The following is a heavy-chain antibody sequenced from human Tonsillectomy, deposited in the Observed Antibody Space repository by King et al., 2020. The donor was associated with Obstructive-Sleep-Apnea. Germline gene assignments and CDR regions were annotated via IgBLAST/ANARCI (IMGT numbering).Heavy chain of an antibody. CDR2: VRSKPYGGTT. Sequence: EVQLVESGGGLVQPGRSLRLSCIGSGFTFGDYAMSWFRQAPGKGLEWVGFVRSKPYGGTTDYAASVKGRFAISRDDSKSIAYLQMDSLKTEDTALYYCSSDGSYGSGSLTNWFDPWGQGTLVTVS. V-gene: IGHV3-49*03. J-gene: IGHJ5*02. CDR1: GFTFGDYA. D-gene: IGHD3-10*01. CDR3: SSDGSYGSGSLTNWFDP.